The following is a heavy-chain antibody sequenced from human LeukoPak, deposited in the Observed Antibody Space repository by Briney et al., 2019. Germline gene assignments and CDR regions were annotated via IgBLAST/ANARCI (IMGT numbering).Heavy chain of an antibody. J-gene: IGHJ4*02. CDR3: ARDLSPVVRASPMGY. CDR2: ITYDGYYK. D-gene: IGHD3-10*01. Sequence: GTSLRLSCAASGFTFTSYGMHWVRQAPGKGLEWVALITYDGYYKYYSDSVKGRFAISSDTSKNTMYLQMNSLRAEDTAVYYCARDLSPVVRASPMGYWGQGTLVTVSS. CDR1: GFTFTSYG. V-gene: IGHV3-30*03.